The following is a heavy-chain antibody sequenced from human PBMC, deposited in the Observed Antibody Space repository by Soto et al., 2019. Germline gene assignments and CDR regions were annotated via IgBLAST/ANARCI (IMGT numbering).Heavy chain of an antibody. J-gene: IGHJ4*02. CDR3: AKGMVTARRYFDY. Sequence: QVQLVESGGGVVQPGRSLRLSCAASGFTFSSYGMHWVRQAPGKGLEWVAVISYDGSNKYYADSVKGRFTISRDNSKNTLYLQMNSLRVEDTAVYYWAKGMVTARRYFDYWGQGTLVTVSS. D-gene: IGHD6-6*01. CDR1: GFTFSSYG. V-gene: IGHV3-30*18. CDR2: ISYDGSNK.